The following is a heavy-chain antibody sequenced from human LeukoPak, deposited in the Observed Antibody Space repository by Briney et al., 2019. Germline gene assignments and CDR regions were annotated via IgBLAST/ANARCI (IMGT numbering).Heavy chain of an antibody. CDR3: ARDSHCSGGSCYQLGNWFDP. Sequence: ASVKVSCKASGYIFTNFGISWVRQAPGQGLEWMGWINPNSGGTNYAQKFQGRVTMTRDTSISTAYMELSRLRSDDTAVYYCARDSHCSGGSCYQLGNWFDPWGQGTLVTVSS. D-gene: IGHD2-15*01. CDR2: INPNSGGT. J-gene: IGHJ5*02. V-gene: IGHV1-2*02. CDR1: GYIFTNFG.